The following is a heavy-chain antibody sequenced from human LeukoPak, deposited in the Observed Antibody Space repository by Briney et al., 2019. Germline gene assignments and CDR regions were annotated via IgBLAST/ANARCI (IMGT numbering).Heavy chain of an antibody. D-gene: IGHD1-26*01. V-gene: IGHV3-21*01. Sequence: PGGSLRVSCAASGCTFSDYSMNWVRQAPGKGLEWLSYISTSVSYIYYADAVKGRFTISRDNAKNSLYLQMNSLRVEDTAVYYCAKGSSGSYYSYYYYYMDVWGKGTTVTISS. J-gene: IGHJ6*03. CDR1: GCTFSDYS. CDR3: AKGSSGSYYSYYYYYMDV. CDR2: ISTSVSYI.